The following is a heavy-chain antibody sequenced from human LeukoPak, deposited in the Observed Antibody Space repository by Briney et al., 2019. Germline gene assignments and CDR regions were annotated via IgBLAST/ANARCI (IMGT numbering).Heavy chain of an antibody. CDR3: ARRGGGGYYYGSGSYLFDY. D-gene: IGHD3-10*01. J-gene: IGHJ4*02. CDR2: IYPGDSDT. Sequence: GESLKISCKGSGYSFTSYWIGWVRQMPGKGLEWMGIIYPGDSDTRYSPSFQGQVTISANKSISTAYLQWSSLKASDTAMYYCARRGGGGYYYGSGSYLFDYWGQGTLVTVS. CDR1: GYSFTSYW. V-gene: IGHV5-51*01.